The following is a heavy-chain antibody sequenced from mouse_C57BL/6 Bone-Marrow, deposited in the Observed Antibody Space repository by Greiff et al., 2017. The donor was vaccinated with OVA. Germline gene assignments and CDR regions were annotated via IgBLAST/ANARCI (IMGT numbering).Heavy chain of an antibody. J-gene: IGHJ1*03. CDR3: ATRQLRLPRYFDV. CDR1: GYTFTSYW. D-gene: IGHD3-2*02. CDR2: IDPSDSDT. Sequence: QVQLQQPGAELVRPGSSVKLSCKASGYTFTSYWMHWVKQRPIQGLEWIGNIDPSDSDTHYNQKFQDKATLTVDKSSSTAYMQLSSLTTEDSAVYYCATRQLRLPRYFDVWGTGTTVTVSS. V-gene: IGHV1-52*01.